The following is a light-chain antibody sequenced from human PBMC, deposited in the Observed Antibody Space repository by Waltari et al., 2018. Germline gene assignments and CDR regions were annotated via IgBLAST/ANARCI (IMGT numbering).Light chain of an antibody. Sequence: DIVMTQSPEFLAVPLGERATINCKSSQSVLYSSNNKNYLAWYQQKPGKPPKLLIHWASNRESGVPDRFSGSGSGTDVTLTIISLQAEDVAVYYCQQYYAVRRTFGQGTKVEV. CDR2: WAS. CDR3: QQYYAVRRT. CDR1: QSVLYSSNNKNY. J-gene: IGKJ1*01. V-gene: IGKV4-1*01.